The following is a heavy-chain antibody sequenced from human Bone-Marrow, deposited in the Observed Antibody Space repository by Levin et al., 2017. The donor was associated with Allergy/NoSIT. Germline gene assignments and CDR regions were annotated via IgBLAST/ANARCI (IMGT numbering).Heavy chain of an antibody. V-gene: IGHV3-48*01. Sequence: GESLKISCVGSGFTFNDHDTNWVRQAPGKGLEWVSYISSGSRTIYYADSVRGRFTISRDNTKNSLYLQMNSLRVEDTGVYYCARDRWLPYYWGQGTLVTVSS. D-gene: IGHD5-12*01. CDR2: ISSGSRTI. CDR3: ARDRWLPYY. CDR1: GFTFNDHD. J-gene: IGHJ4*02.